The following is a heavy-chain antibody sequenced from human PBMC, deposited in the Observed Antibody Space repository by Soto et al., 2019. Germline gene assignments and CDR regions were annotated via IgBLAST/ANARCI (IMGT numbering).Heavy chain of an antibody. D-gene: IGHD2-2*03. V-gene: IGHV4-30-2*01. CDR1: GGSISSGGYS. Sequence: QLQLQESGSGLVKPSQTLSLTCAVSGGSISSGGYSWSWIRQPPGKGLEWIGYMYHSGSTYYNPSLKSRVTISVDRSKNQFTLRLSSVTAADTAVYYCARGGYPGDCIRSSCQDDYYYGMDVWGQGTTVTVSS. CDR2: MYHSGST. J-gene: IGHJ6*02. CDR3: ARGGYPGDCIRSSCQDDYYYGMDV.